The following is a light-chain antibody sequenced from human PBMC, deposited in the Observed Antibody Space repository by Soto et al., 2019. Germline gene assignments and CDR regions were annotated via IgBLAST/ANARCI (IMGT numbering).Light chain of an antibody. CDR1: SSDVGGYNY. CDR3: FSHRSGDSHV. Sequence: QSALTQPASVSGSPGQSITISCTGTSSDVGGYNYVSWYQQYPGKAPKLMIYGVTNRPSGVCNRFSGSKTGNTASLTISGLQAEDEAYYYCFSHRSGDSHVFGTGTKLTVL. CDR2: GVT. V-gene: IGLV2-14*01. J-gene: IGLJ1*01.